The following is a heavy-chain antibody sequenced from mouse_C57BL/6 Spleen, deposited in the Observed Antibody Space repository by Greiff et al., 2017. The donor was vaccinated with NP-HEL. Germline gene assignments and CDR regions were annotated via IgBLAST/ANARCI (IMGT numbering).Heavy chain of an antibody. D-gene: IGHD1-1*01. CDR2: ISDGGSYT. Sequence: EVKLVESGGGLVKPGGSLKLSCAASGFTFSSYAMSWVRQTPEKRLEWVATISDGGSYTYYPDNVKGRFTISRDNAKNNLYLQMSHLKSEDTAMYYCARDRGSRNYFDYWGQGTTLTVSS. J-gene: IGHJ2*01. CDR3: ARDRGSRNYFDY. CDR1: GFTFSSYA. V-gene: IGHV5-4*01.